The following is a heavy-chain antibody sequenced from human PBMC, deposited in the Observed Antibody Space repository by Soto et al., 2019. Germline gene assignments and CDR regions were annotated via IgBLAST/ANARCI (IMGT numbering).Heavy chain of an antibody. D-gene: IGHD6-19*01. CDR2: MYVTGTT. Sequence: SETLSLTCTVSGDSISSYYWSWIRQPAGKGLEWIGRMYVTGTTYYNPSLKSRVSMSVDTSKNQFSLRLTSVTAADAAIYYCARDGEYSSGWYSFDLWGQGTLVTVSS. V-gene: IGHV4-4*07. CDR3: ARDGEYSSGWYSFDL. CDR1: GDSISSYY. J-gene: IGHJ4*02.